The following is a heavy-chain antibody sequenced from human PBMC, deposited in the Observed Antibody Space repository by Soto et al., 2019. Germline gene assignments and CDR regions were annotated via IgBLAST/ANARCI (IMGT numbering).Heavy chain of an antibody. Sequence: SETLSLTCSVYGASIRADYYTCSRETPGKGLRWIGYIYLGGSINCNPSFKSRAIIAVDTSKNQFSVRLSSVTAADTAVYYCARAYHDTKGYSLAPWGLGTLVT. CDR2: IYLGGSI. CDR1: GASIRADY. J-gene: IGHJ5*02. D-gene: IGHD2-8*01. V-gene: IGHV4-59*01. CDR3: ARAYHDTKGYSLAP.